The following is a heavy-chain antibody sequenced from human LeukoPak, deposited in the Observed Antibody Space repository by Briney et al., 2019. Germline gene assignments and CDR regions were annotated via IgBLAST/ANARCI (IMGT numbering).Heavy chain of an antibody. CDR1: GYTFTSYA. D-gene: IGHD2-15*01. Sequence: ASVKVSCKASGYTFTSYAMNWVRQAPGQGLEWMGWINTNTGNPTYAQGFTGRFVFSLDTSVSTAYLQISSLKAEDTAVYYCARVLRPWKSGGSPPEYYYYYMDVWGKGTTVTVSS. CDR2: INTNTGNP. V-gene: IGHV7-4-1*02. J-gene: IGHJ6*03. CDR3: ARVLRPWKSGGSPPEYYYYYMDV.